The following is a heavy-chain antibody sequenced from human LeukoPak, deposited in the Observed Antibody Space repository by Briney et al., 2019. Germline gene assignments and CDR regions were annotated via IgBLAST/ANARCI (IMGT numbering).Heavy chain of an antibody. CDR3: AKGMVRGVIYFDY. Sequence: PGGSLRLSCAASGSTFSSYSMNWVRQAPGKGLEWVSSISSSSSYIYYADSVKGRFTISRDNSKNTLYLQMNSLRAEDTAVYYCAKGMVRGVIYFDYWGQGTLVTVSS. CDR2: ISSSSSYI. V-gene: IGHV3-21*04. J-gene: IGHJ4*02. CDR1: GSTFSSYS. D-gene: IGHD3-10*01.